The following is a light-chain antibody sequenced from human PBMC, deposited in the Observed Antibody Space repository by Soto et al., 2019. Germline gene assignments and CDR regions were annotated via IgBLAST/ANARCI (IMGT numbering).Light chain of an antibody. CDR2: SAS. J-gene: IGKJ5*01. CDR3: QQSYCTPRVT. CDR1: QSISSY. Sequence: DIQMTQSPSSLAASDGDGVTLXXRASQSISSYLNSYQQKPGKPPKILXFSASSMQSGVLSRFSGSGSGTDFTLTISSLQPEDFATYYYQQSYCTPRVTFGQGTRLEIK. V-gene: IGKV1-39*01.